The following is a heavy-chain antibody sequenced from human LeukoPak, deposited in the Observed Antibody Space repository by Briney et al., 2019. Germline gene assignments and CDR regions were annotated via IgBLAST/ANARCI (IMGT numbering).Heavy chain of an antibody. CDR1: GFTFSSYA. CDR2: ISSSGSTI. V-gene: IGHV3-48*04. Sequence: GGSLRLSCAASGFTFSSYAMSWVRQAPGKGLEWVSYISSSGSTIYYADSVKGRFTISRDNAKNSLYLQMNSLRAEDTALYYCAKDNIAAAGFDYWGQGTLVTVSS. D-gene: IGHD6-13*01. J-gene: IGHJ4*02. CDR3: AKDNIAAAGFDY.